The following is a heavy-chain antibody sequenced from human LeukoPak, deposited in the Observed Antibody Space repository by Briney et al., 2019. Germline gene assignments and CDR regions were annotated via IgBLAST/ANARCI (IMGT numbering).Heavy chain of an antibody. CDR2: IIPIFGTA. J-gene: IGHJ6*03. CDR1: GGTFSSYA. D-gene: IGHD3-10*01. Sequence: ASVKVSCKASGGTFSSYAISWVRQAPGQGLEWMGGIIPIFGTANYAQKFQGRVTITADKSTSTAYMELSSLRSEDTAVYYCASGVVTMVRGAIGYYYYMDVWGKGTTVTVSS. CDR3: ASGVVTMVRGAIGYYYYMDV. V-gene: IGHV1-69*06.